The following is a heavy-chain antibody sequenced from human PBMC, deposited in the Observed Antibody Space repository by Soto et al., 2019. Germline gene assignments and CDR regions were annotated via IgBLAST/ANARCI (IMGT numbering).Heavy chain of an antibody. V-gene: IGHV3-53*01. CDR3: ARERYSYGFDY. J-gene: IGHJ4*02. Sequence: LRLSCAASGFAVGGFYMNWVRQAPGKGLEWVSVMFTTGTTYYADSVKGRFTISRDDSKNTLYLQMNSLRAEDTAVYYCARERYSYGFDYWGQGTVVTVSS. D-gene: IGHD5-18*01. CDR1: GFAVGGFY. CDR2: MFTTGTT.